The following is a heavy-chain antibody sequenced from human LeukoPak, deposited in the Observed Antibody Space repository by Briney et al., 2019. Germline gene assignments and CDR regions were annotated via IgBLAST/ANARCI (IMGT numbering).Heavy chain of an antibody. CDR1: DGSTTGYY. CDR2: VYYTGRT. V-gene: IGHV4-59*12. D-gene: IGHD6-19*01. Sequence: SETLSLTCSVSDGSTTGYYWSWIRQPPGKGLEWIAYVYYTGRTLYNPSLESRVTISVDTSKTQFSLTVTSVTAADTAVYYCARETSLTGYATGLGFNYWGQGILVTVSS. CDR3: ARETSLTGYATGLGFNY. J-gene: IGHJ4*02.